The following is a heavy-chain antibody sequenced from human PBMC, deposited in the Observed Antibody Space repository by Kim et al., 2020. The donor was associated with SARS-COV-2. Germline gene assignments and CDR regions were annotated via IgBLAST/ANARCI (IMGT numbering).Heavy chain of an antibody. V-gene: IGHV3-30*18. CDR1: GFTFSSYG. Sequence: GGSLRLSCAASGFTFSSYGMHWVRQAPGKGLEWVAVISYDGSNKYYADSVKGRFTISRDNSKNTLYLQMNSLRAEDTAVYYCAKDRNRRDGYHGGDYWGQGTLVTVSS. J-gene: IGHJ4*02. CDR3: AKDRNRRDGYHGGDY. CDR2: ISYDGSNK. D-gene: IGHD5-12*01.